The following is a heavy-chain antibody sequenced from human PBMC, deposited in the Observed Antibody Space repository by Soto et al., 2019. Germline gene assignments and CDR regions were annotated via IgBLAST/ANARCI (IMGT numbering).Heavy chain of an antibody. Sequence: PSETLSLTCTVSGGSISSSSYYWGWIRQPPGKGLEWIGSIYYSGSTYYNPSLKSRVTISVDTSKNQFSLKLSSVTAADTAVYYCARLGDDFWSGFDPGPRFDPWGQGTLVTVSS. CDR3: ARLGDDFWSGFDPGPRFDP. CDR1: GGSISSSSYY. J-gene: IGHJ5*02. CDR2: IYYSGST. D-gene: IGHD3-3*01. V-gene: IGHV4-39*01.